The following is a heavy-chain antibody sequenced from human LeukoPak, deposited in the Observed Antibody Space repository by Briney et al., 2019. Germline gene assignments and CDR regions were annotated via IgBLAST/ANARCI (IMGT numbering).Heavy chain of an antibody. J-gene: IGHJ4*02. V-gene: IGHV4-4*02. CDR2: ISLTGRT. D-gene: IGHD2-8*02. Sequence: PSGTLSLTCGVSGGAITSTNWWSWVRQPPGQGLEWIGEISLTGRTNYNPSLIGRVIMSLDESRNQLSLTLTSVTAANTAMYYLRGECGPYCPFGYWGQGTLVVVPS. CDR1: GGAITSTNW. CDR3: RGECGPYCPFGY.